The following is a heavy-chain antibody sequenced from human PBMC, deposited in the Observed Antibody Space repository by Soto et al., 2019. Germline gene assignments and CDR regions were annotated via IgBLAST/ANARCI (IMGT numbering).Heavy chain of an antibody. Sequence: ASVKVSCKASGGTFSSYAISWGRQAPGQGLEWMGGIIPIFGTANYAQKFQGRVTITADESTSTAYMELSSLRSEDTAVYYCARDPRPLDYDFYSGNSLGLXVWGQLTTVTV. J-gene: IGHJ6*02. CDR2: IIPIFGTA. CDR1: GGTFSSYA. CDR3: ARDPRPLDYDFYSGNSLGLXV. V-gene: IGHV1-69*13. D-gene: IGHD3-3*01.